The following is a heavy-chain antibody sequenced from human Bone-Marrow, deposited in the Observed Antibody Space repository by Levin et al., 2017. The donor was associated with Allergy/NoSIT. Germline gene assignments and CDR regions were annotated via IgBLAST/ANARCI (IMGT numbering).Heavy chain of an antibody. CDR1: GGTFSSYA. CDR2: IIPIFGTA. D-gene: IGHD2-15*01. J-gene: IGHJ6*03. V-gene: IGHV1-69*06. CDR3: ARGTGYCSGGSCQYYYYYYMDV. Sequence: KISCKASGGTFSSYAISWVRQAPGQGLEWMGGIIPIFGTANYAQKFQGRVTITADKSTSTAYMELSSLRSEDTAVYYCARGTGYCSGGSCQYYYYYYMDVWGKGTTVTVSS.